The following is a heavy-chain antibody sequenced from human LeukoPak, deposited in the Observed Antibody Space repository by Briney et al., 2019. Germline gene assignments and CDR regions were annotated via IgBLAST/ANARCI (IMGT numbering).Heavy chain of an antibody. CDR1: GGSISSSSYY. CDR2: IYYSGST. CDR3: ARGGREDHGDYMAFDI. J-gene: IGHJ3*02. D-gene: IGHD4-17*01. V-gene: IGHV4-39*01. Sequence: PSETLSLTCTVSGGSISSSSYYWGWIRQPPGKGLEWIGSIYYSGSTYYNPSLKSRVTISVDTSKNQFSLKLSSVTAADTAVYYCARGGREDHGDYMAFDIWGQGTMVTVSS.